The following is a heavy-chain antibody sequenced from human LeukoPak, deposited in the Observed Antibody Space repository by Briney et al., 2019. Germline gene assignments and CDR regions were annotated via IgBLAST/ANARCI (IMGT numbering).Heavy chain of an antibody. CDR1: GGSISSSSYY. CDR2: IYYSGST. V-gene: IGHV4-39*01. J-gene: IGHJ4*02. D-gene: IGHD3-16*02. CDR3: ARSIMITFGGVIPHYFDY. Sequence: SETLSLTCTVSGGSISSSSYYWGWIRQPSGKGLEWIGSIYYSGSTYYNPSLKSRVTISADTSKNQFSLKLSSVTAADTAVYYCARSIMITFGGVIPHYFDYWGQGTLVTVSS.